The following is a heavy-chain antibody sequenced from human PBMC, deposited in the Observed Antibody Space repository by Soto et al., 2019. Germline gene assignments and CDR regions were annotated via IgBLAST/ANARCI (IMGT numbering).Heavy chain of an antibody. D-gene: IGHD3-9*01. J-gene: IGHJ6*02. CDR1: GFTFSSYS. V-gene: IGHV3-21*01. Sequence: PGGSLRLSCAASGFTFSSYSMNWVRQAPGKGLEWVSSISSSSSYIYYADSVKGRFTISRDNAKNSLYLQMNSLRAEDTAVYYCARDLWRFDWLSQGYGMGVWGQGTTVTVSS. CDR3: ARDLWRFDWLSQGYGMGV. CDR2: ISSSSSYI.